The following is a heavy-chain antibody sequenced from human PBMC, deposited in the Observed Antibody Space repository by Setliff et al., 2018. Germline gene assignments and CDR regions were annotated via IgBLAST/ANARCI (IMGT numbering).Heavy chain of an antibody. J-gene: IGHJ5*02. D-gene: IGHD3-10*01. Sequence: ASETLSLTCSVSGASISTTYYYWDWIRQSPEKGLEWIGTIYQNGITYYNPSVKSRVTISVDESKNQFSLSLRSVTAADTAVYYCARDRSALVRGVVHHNYFDPWGQGNKVTVSS. CDR3: ARDRSALVRGVVHHNYFDP. CDR2: IYQNGIT. CDR1: GASISTTYYY. V-gene: IGHV4-39*07.